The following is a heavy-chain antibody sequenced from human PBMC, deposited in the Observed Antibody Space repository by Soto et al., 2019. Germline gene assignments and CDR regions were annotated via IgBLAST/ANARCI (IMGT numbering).Heavy chain of an antibody. J-gene: IGHJ4*02. Sequence: GGSLRLSCAASGFTFSSYGMHWVRQAPGKGLEWVAVIWYDGSNKYYADSVKGRFTISRDNSKNTLYLQMNSLRAEDTAVYYWGRKSGYYLPPFDSWGRETLFPFSS. CDR1: GFTFSSYG. CDR3: GRKSGYYLPPFDS. D-gene: IGHD3-22*01. CDR2: IWYDGSNK. V-gene: IGHV3-33*01.